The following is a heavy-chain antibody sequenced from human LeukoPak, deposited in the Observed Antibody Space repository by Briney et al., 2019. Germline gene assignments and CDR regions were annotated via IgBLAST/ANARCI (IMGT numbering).Heavy chain of an antibody. J-gene: IGHJ4*02. V-gene: IGHV3-64*02. CDR3: ARDKEGSGWAYYLDF. CDR2: ISSNGDRT. CDR1: GFTFGSY. D-gene: IGHD6-19*01. Sequence: PGGSLRLSCAASGFTFGSYYWVRQAPGKGLEYVSAISSNGDRTYYADSVEGRFRISRDKSKSTLVLQMGSLRPEDTGVYFCARDKEGSGWAYYLDFWGQGSLVIVSS.